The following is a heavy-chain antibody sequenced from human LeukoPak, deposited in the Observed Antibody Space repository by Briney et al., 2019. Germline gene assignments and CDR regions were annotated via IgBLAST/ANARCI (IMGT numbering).Heavy chain of an antibody. CDR1: GGTFSSYA. Sequence: VASVKVSCKASGGTFSSYAISWVRQAPGQGLEWMGWINPNSGGTNYAQKFQGRVTMTRDTSISTAYMELSRLRSDDTAVYYCARDPNQIQVPAAIPFDPWGQGTLVTVSS. CDR2: INPNSGGT. D-gene: IGHD2-2*01. CDR3: ARDPNQIQVPAAIPFDP. J-gene: IGHJ5*02. V-gene: IGHV1-2*02.